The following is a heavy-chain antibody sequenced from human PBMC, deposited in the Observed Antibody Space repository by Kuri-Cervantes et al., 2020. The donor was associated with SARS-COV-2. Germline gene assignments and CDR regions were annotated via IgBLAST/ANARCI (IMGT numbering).Heavy chain of an antibody. D-gene: IGHD3-10*01. CDR2: ISYDGRDT. Sequence: GGSLRLSCAASGFTFSSNAMSWVRQAPGKGLEWVAVISYDGRDTYYGDSVKGRFTISRDNSKNTLYLQMNSLRPEDTGVYYCAKPGSVRGIIREDHYGLDVWGQGTTVTVSS. V-gene: IGHV3-30*18. CDR3: AKPGSVRGIIREDHYGLDV. CDR1: GFTFSSNA. J-gene: IGHJ6*02.